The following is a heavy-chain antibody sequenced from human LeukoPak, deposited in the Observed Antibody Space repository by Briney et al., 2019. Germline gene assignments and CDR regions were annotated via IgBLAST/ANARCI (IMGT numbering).Heavy chain of an antibody. Sequence: PGRSLRLSCAASGFTFSSYAMHWVRQAPGKGLEWVAVISYDGSNKYYADSVKGRFTISGDNSKNTLYLQMNSLRAEDTAVYYCARDVIPVVWGQGTLVTVSS. CDR2: ISYDGSNK. J-gene: IGHJ4*02. CDR1: GFTFSSYA. D-gene: IGHD2/OR15-2a*01. CDR3: ARDVIPVV. V-gene: IGHV3-30*04.